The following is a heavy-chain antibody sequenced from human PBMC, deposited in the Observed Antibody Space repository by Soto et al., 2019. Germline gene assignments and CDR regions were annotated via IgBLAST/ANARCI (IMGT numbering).Heavy chain of an antibody. V-gene: IGHV4-39*01. Sequence: SETLSLTCTVSGGSISSSSYYWGWIRQPPGKGLEWIGRIYYSRNNYYNPSLKSRVTISVDTSNNQFSLKLSSVSAADTAVYYCAKIAVAGTIDYWGQGTLVTVFS. CDR1: GGSISSSSYY. D-gene: IGHD6-19*01. J-gene: IGHJ4*02. CDR3: AKIAVAGTIDY. CDR2: IYYSRNN.